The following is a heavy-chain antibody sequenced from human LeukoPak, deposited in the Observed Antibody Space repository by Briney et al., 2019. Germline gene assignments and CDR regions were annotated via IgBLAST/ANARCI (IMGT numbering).Heavy chain of an antibody. CDR1: GGSISSGGYS. J-gene: IGHJ3*02. CDR3: ARDLADYYDSSGYYPGYAFDI. D-gene: IGHD3-22*01. Sequence: PSETLSLTCAVSGGSISSGGYSWGWIRQPPGKGLEWIGYIYHSGRTYYNPSLKSRVTISVDRSKNQFSLKLSSVTAADTAVYYCARDLADYYDSSGYYPGYAFDIWGQGTMVTVSS. V-gene: IGHV4-30-2*01. CDR2: IYHSGRT.